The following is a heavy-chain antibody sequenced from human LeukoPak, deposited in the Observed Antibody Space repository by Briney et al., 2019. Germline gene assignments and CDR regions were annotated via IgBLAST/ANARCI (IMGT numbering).Heavy chain of an antibody. J-gene: IGHJ4*02. CDR2: IYSGGST. D-gene: IGHD2-15*01. V-gene: IGHV3-53*01. CDR1: GFTFSRYS. Sequence: SGGSLRLSCAASGFTFSRYSMNWVRQAPGRGLEWVSFIYSGGSTYYADSVRGRFIISKDNSKNTLYLQMDSLRAEDTAVYYCARRAGSYSHSYDYWGQGTLVTVSS. CDR3: ARRAGSYSHSYDY.